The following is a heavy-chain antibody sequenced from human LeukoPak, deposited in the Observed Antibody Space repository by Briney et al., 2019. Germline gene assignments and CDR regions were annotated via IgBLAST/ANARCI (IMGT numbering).Heavy chain of an antibody. Sequence: GGALRLSCIVSGFILNSNSWSWVRQAPGKGLEWASFISSGGNRDHSDSVKGRFTISRDNSKNTLYLQMNSLRAEDTAIYYCARRAGEYSHLYDYWGQGTLVSV. CDR1: GFILNSNS. J-gene: IGHJ4*02. D-gene: IGHD2-15*01. CDR3: ARRAGEYSHLYDY. V-gene: IGHV3-53*01. CDR2: ISSGGNR.